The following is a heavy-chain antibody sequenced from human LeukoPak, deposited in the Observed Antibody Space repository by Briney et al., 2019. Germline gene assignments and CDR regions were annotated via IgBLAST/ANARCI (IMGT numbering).Heavy chain of an antibody. J-gene: IGHJ4*02. D-gene: IGHD5-24*01. CDR3: ARALRDGYNDGFDY. V-gene: IGHV3-53*01. CDR1: GFTVSSNY. CDR2: IYSGGST. Sequence: GGSLRLSCAASGFTVSSNYMSWVRQAPGKGLEWVSVIYSGGSTYYADSVKGRFTISRDNSKNTLYLQMNSLRAEDTAVYYCARALRDGYNDGFDYWGQGTLVTVSS.